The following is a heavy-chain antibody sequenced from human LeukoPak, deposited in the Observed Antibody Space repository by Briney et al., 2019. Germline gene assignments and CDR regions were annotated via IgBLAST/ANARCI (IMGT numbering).Heavy chain of an antibody. V-gene: IGHV3-30-3*01. Sequence: PGRSLRLSCAASGFTFSSYAMHWVRQAPGKGLEWVAAISYDASNKYYTDSVKGRFTISRDNSKNTLYLQMNSLRAEDTAVYYCAKDYDMDVWGQGTTVTVSS. J-gene: IGHJ6*02. CDR3: AKDYDMDV. CDR2: ISYDASNK. CDR1: GFTFSSYA.